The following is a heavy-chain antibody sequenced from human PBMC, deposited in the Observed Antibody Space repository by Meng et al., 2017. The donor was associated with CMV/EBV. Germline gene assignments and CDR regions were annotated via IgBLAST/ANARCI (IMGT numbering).Heavy chain of an antibody. J-gene: IGHJ4*02. CDR3: ASDKQDTTATFDY. Sequence: SETLSLTCTVSGYSISSGYYWGWIRQPPGKGLEWIGSIYHSGSTYYNPSLKSRVTISVDTSKNQFSLKPSSVTAADTAVYYCASDKQDTTATFDYWGQGTLVTVSS. V-gene: IGHV4-38-2*02. D-gene: IGHD2-21*02. CDR2: IYHSGST. CDR1: GYSISSGYY.